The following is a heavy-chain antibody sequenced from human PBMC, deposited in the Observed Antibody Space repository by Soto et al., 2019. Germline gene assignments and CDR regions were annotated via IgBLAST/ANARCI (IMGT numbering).Heavy chain of an antibody. CDR3: ARESGGATATLDYYYFYMDV. J-gene: IGHJ6*03. Sequence: QVQLVQSGAEVRKPGASVTVSCRSSGDSFNDYYIHWVRQAPGQGFGWMGWINPNGGVTKHAQKCQGGVSMTGDTSIRTVYMQLSRLRSDDTAVYYCARESGGATATLDYYYFYMDVCGTGTTVTVSS. CDR2: INPNGGVT. V-gene: IGHV1-2*02. CDR1: GDSFNDYY. D-gene: IGHD5-12*01.